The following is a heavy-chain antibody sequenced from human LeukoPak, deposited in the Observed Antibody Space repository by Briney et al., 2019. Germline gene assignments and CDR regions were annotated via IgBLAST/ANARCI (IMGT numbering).Heavy chain of an antibody. V-gene: IGHV3-30-3*01. CDR2: ISYDGSNK. CDR3: ARVEDYYGSGSYYPPPDY. Sequence: GRSLRLSCAASGFTFSSYAMHWVRQAPGKGLEWVAVISYDGSNKYYADSVKGRFTISRDNSKNTLYLQMNSLRAEDTAVYYCARVEDYYGSGSYYPPPDYWGQGTLVTVSS. CDR1: GFTFSSYA. J-gene: IGHJ4*02. D-gene: IGHD3-10*01.